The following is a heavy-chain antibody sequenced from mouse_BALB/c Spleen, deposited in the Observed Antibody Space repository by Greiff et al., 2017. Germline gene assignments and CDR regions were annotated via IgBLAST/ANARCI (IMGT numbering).Heavy chain of an antibody. J-gene: IGHJ2*01. Sequence: DLVKPGASVKLSCKASGYTFTSYWINWIKQRPGQGLEWIGRIAPGSGSTYYNEMFKGKATLTVDTSSSTAYIQLSSLSSEDSAVYFCAREEPDYYGDWGQGTTLTVSS. D-gene: IGHD1-2*01. CDR1: GYTFTSYW. CDR2: IAPGSGST. CDR3: AREEPDYYGD. V-gene: IGHV1S41*01.